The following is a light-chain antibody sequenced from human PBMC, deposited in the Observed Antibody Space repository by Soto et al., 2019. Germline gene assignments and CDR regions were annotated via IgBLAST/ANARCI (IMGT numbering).Light chain of an antibody. CDR3: SSYTSNTTWV. Sequence: QSALTQPASVSGSPGQSITISCTGTSSDVGGYNYVSWYLQHPGKVPKLVIYEVTNRPSGVSNRFSGSKSANTASLTISGLQAEDEADYYCSSYTSNTTWVFGGGTKVTVL. CDR2: EVT. V-gene: IGLV2-14*01. CDR1: SSDVGGYNY. J-gene: IGLJ3*02.